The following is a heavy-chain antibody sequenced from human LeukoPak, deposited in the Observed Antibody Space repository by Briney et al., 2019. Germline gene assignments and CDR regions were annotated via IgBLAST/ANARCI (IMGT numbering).Heavy chain of an antibody. V-gene: IGHV4-61*02. Sequence: SPALSLSCTVSGGSISSDSYYWRRTPQPAGQGLEWIGRNYTSGSTNYNPSLKRRVTISVDTSKNQFSLKLSSVTAADTAVYYCARAAEWLPPADAFDIWGQGTMVTVSS. J-gene: IGHJ3*02. CDR1: GGSISSDSYY. D-gene: IGHD5-18*01. CDR3: ARAAEWLPPADAFDI. CDR2: NYTSGST.